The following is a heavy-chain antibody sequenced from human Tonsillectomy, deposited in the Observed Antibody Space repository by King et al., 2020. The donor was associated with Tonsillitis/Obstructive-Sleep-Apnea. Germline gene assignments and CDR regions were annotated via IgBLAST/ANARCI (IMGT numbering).Heavy chain of an antibody. CDR2: IYYSGST. CDR3: ARDYGSGSYYMDWYFDL. V-gene: IGHV4-39*01. D-gene: IGHD3-10*01. CDR1: GGSISSSSYY. Sequence: QLQESGPGLVKPSETLSLTCTVSGGSISSSSYYWGWIRQPPGKGLEWIGSIYYSGSTYYNPSLKSRVTISVDTSKNQFSLKLSSVTAADTAVYYCARDYGSGSYYMDWYFDLWGRGTLVTVSS. J-gene: IGHJ2*01.